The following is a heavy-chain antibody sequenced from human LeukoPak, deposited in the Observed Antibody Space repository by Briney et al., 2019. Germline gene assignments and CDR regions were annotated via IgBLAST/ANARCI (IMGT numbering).Heavy chain of an antibody. Sequence: PSETLSLTCTVSGGSVSSSSHYWGWIRQPPGKGLEWIGSVYYSGSTYYNPSLKSRVTISVDTSKNQFALKLRSVNAADTAVYYCAHFRGGAFDFWGQGTMVTVSA. CDR2: VYYSGST. V-gene: IGHV4-39*01. J-gene: IGHJ3*01. CDR3: AHFRGGAFDF. CDR1: GGSVSSSSHY. D-gene: IGHD3-16*01.